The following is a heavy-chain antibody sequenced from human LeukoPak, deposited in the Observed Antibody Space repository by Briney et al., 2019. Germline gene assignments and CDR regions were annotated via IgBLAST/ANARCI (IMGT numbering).Heavy chain of an antibody. Sequence: ASVKVSCKVSGYTLTELSMHWVRQAPGKGLEWMGGFDPEDGETIYAQKFQGRVTMTEDTSTDTAYMELSSPRSEDTAVYYCATAVVDGSGSYHGLDYWGQGTLVTVSS. CDR1: GYTLTELS. V-gene: IGHV1-24*01. D-gene: IGHD3-10*01. CDR2: FDPEDGET. J-gene: IGHJ4*02. CDR3: ATAVVDGSGSYHGLDY.